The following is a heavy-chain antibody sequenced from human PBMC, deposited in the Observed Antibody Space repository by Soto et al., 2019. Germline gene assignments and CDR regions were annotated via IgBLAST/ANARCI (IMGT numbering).Heavy chain of an antibody. Sequence: QVQLVESGGGVVQPGRSLRLSCAASGFTFSSYGMHWVRQAPGKGLEWVAVISYDGSNKYYADSVKGRFTISRDNSKNTLYLQMNSLRAEDTAVYYCAKELYHYDSSGLTGHYWGQGTLVTVSS. V-gene: IGHV3-30*18. CDR3: AKELYHYDSSGLTGHY. CDR2: ISYDGSNK. J-gene: IGHJ4*02. CDR1: GFTFSSYG. D-gene: IGHD3-22*01.